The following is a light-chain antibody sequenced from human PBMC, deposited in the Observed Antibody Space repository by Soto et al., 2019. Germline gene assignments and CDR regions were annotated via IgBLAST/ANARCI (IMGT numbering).Light chain of an antibody. CDR1: QTIDNY. Sequence: EIVLTQSPATLSLSPGERATLSCRASQTIDNYLHWYQQKPGQAPRLLIYDGFYRAAGVPARFSGVGSGTDFTLTISSLEPEDFAVYYCQQRGKWPSTFGPGTKVEMK. V-gene: IGKV3-11*01. CDR3: QQRGKWPST. CDR2: DGF. J-gene: IGKJ2*02.